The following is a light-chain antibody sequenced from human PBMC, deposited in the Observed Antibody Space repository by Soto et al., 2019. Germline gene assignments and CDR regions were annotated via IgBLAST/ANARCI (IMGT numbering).Light chain of an antibody. Sequence: DIQMTQSPSSVSASVGDRVTITCRASQGISSWLAWYQQKPGKAPNLLIYAASNLQGGVPSRFSGSGSGTDFTLTISSLHSEDFATYYCQQTYSTPGTFGQGTKVDIK. J-gene: IGKJ1*01. V-gene: IGKV1-12*01. CDR1: QGISSW. CDR3: QQTYSTPGT. CDR2: AAS.